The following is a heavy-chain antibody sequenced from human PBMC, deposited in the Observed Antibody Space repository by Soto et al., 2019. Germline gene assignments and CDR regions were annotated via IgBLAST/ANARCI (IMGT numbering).Heavy chain of an antibody. CDR3: TTQRLRFLEYLFDFDY. J-gene: IGHJ4*02. V-gene: IGHV3-73*01. Sequence: GGSLRLSCAASGFSFSGSAMHWVRQTSGKGLEWVGRIRSQAHSYATVYAASVRGRFTISRDDSNNTLYLQMNSLKTEDSAIYYCTTQRLRFLEYLFDFDYWGQGALVTVSS. D-gene: IGHD3-3*01. CDR1: GFSFSGSA. CDR2: IRSQAHSYAT.